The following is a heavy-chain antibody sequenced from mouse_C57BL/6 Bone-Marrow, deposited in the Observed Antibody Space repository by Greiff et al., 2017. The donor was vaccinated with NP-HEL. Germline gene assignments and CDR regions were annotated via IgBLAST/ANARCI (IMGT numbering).Heavy chain of an antibody. V-gene: IGHV1-50*01. Sequence: VQLQQPGAELVKPGASVKLSCKASGYTFTSYWMQWVKQRPGQGLEWFGEIDPSDSYTNYNQKFKGKATLTVDTSSSTAYMQLSSLTSEDSAVYYCARAGYDWYFDVWGTGTTVTVS. D-gene: IGHD2-10*02. CDR1: GYTFTSYW. J-gene: IGHJ1*03. CDR2: IDPSDSYT. CDR3: ARAGYDWYFDV.